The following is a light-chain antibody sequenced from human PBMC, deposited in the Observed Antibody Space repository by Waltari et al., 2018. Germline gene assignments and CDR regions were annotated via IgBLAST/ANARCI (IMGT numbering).Light chain of an antibody. Sequence: EIVLTQSPGTLSLSPGDRATLSCRASQSVSSNSLAWYQQKPGQAPRLLIYGASSRATGIPDRFSGSGSGTDFTLTISRLEPEDFAVYYCQQYGSSQFTFGPGTKVDIK. J-gene: IGKJ3*01. V-gene: IGKV3-20*01. CDR3: QQYGSSQFT. CDR2: GAS. CDR1: QSVSSNS.